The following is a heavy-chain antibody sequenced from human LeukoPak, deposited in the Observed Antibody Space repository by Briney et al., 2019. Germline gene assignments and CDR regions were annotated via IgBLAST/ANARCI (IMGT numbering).Heavy chain of an antibody. Sequence: ASVKVSCKASVYTFTSYAIHWVGQAPGQRLEWMGWISAGNGNTKYSQNFQGRVTFISNTSATPAFMELSSLRSEDAAVYYCARDSGSGNNDYWGQGTLVTVSS. CDR2: ISAGNGNT. V-gene: IGHV1-3*01. CDR1: VYTFTSYA. CDR3: ARDSGSGNNDY. J-gene: IGHJ4*02. D-gene: IGHD1-26*01.